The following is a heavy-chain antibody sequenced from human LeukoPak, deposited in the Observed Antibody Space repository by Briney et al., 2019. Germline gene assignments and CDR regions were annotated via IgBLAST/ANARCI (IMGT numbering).Heavy chain of an antibody. J-gene: IGHJ4*02. CDR3: ARAGRYFDWWIPPFDY. V-gene: IGHV6-1*01. CDR2: TYYRSKWLT. D-gene: IGHD3-9*01. Sequence: PSQTLSLTCALSGDSVSSNSAWYWIRQSPSRGLEWLGRTYYRSKWLTDYAVSVKSRVTINADTSKNQFSLQLDSVTPEDTAVYYCARAGRYFDWWIPPFDYWGQGTQVTVSS. CDR1: GDSVSSNSA.